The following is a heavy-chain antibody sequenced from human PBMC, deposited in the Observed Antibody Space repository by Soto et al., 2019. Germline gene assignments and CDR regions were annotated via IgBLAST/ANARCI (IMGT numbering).Heavy chain of an antibody. CDR2: INAGNGNT. J-gene: IGHJ5*02. D-gene: IGHD6-13*01. CDR1: GYTFTSYA. Sequence: GASVKVSCKASGYTFTSYAMHWVRQAPGQRLEWMGWINAGNGNTKYSQKFQGRVTITRDTSASTAYMELSSLRSEDTAVYYCARDTKAAGHNWLDPWGQGTLVTVSS. V-gene: IGHV1-3*01. CDR3: ARDTKAAGHNWLDP.